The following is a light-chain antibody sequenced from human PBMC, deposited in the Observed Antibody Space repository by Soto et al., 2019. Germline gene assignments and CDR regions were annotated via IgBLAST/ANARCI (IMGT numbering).Light chain of an antibody. Sequence: EIVLTQSPGTLSLSPGERATLSCRASQSVGSSHLAWYQQKPGQAPRLLIHGASSRATGIPDRFSGSGSGTEFTLTISRLEPEDFAVYYCQHYGSSPFNFGPGTKVDIK. CDR2: GAS. J-gene: IGKJ3*01. CDR3: QHYGSSPFN. V-gene: IGKV3-20*01. CDR1: QSVGSSH.